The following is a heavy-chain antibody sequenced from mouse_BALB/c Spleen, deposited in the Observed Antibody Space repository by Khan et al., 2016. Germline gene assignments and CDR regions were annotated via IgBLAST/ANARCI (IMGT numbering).Heavy chain of an antibody. CDR2: ISTYYGHA. V-gene: IGHV1S137*01. CDR3: ARDGDDY. CDR1: GYTFTDYA. J-gene: IGHJ2*01. Sequence: QVQLKESGAELVRPGVSVKISCKGSGYTFTDYAMHWVKQSHAKSLEWIGVISTYYGHASYNQKFKGKATMTVDKSSSTAYMELARLTSEDSAIYYCARDGDDYWGQGTTLTVSS.